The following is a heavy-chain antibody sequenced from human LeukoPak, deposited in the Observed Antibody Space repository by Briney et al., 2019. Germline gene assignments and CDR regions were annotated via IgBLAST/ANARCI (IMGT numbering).Heavy chain of an antibody. Sequence: GASVKVSCKASGYTFTSYGISWVRQAPGQGLEWMGWISAYNGNTNYAQKLQGRVTMTTDTSTSTAYMELRSLRSDDTAVYYCARARGVGFGEVGSLDSWGQGTLVTVSS. J-gene: IGHJ4*02. V-gene: IGHV1-18*01. D-gene: IGHD3-10*01. CDR1: GYTFTSYG. CDR3: ARARGVGFGEVGSLDS. CDR2: ISAYNGNT.